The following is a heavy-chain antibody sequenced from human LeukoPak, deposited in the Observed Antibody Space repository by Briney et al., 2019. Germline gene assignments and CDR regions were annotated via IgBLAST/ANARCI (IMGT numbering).Heavy chain of an antibody. D-gene: IGHD3-22*01. J-gene: IGHJ4*02. CDR2: INPSGGST. CDR3: ARDSYYDSSGSVDY. CDR1: GYTFTSHY. Sequence: GAPVKVSCKASGYTFTSHYMHWVRQAPGQGLEWMGRINPSGGSTTYAQRFQGRVTMTRDTSTSTVYMELSSLRSEDTAVYFCARDSYYDSSGSVDYWGQGTLVTVSS. V-gene: IGHV1-46*01.